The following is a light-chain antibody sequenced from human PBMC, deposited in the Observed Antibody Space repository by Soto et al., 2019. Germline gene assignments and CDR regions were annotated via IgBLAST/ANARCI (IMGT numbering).Light chain of an antibody. CDR3: GTWDSSLSDFV. V-gene: IGLV1-51*01. Sequence: QSVLTQPPSVSAAPGQKVTISCSGSSSNIGNNYVSWYQQXPGTAPKLLIYDNNKRPSGIPDRFSGSKSGTSATLGITGLQTGDEADYYCGTWDSSLSDFVFGTGTKLTVL. CDR1: SSNIGNNY. CDR2: DNN. J-gene: IGLJ1*01.